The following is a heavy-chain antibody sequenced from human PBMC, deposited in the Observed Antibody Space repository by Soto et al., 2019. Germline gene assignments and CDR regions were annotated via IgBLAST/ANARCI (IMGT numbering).Heavy chain of an antibody. CDR2: IYYSGST. Sequence: SETLSLTCTVSGGSISSYYWSWIRQPPGKGLEWIGYIYYSGSTNYNPSLKSRVTISVDTSKNQFSLKLSSVTAADTAVYYCARHRPYGDYYFDYWGQGTLVTVSS. J-gene: IGHJ4*02. V-gene: IGHV4-59*08. CDR1: GGSISSYY. D-gene: IGHD4-17*01. CDR3: ARHRPYGDYYFDY.